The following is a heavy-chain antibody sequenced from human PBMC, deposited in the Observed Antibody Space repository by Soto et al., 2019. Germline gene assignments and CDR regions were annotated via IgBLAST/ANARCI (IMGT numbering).Heavy chain of an antibody. CDR1: GYSFTDYH. CDR2: INPKSGGT. CDR3: ARGDSTDCSNGVCSFFYNHDMDI. Sequence: ASVKVSCKASGYSFTDYHIHWVRQAPGQGLEWLGRINPKSGGTSTAQKFQGWVTMTTDTSISTASMELTRLTSDDTAIYYCARGDSTDCSNGVCSFFYNHDMDIWGQGTTVTVSS. J-gene: IGHJ6*02. D-gene: IGHD2-8*01. V-gene: IGHV1-2*04.